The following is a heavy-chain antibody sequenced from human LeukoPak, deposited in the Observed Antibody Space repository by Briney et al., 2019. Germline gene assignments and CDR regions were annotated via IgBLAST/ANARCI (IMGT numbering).Heavy chain of an antibody. D-gene: IGHD5-24*01. CDR2: IYSGGST. J-gene: IGHJ4*02. V-gene: IGHV3-66*02. CDR3: ARVGERWLQLPDY. Sequence: PGGSLRLSCAASGFTVSSNYMSWVRQAPGKGLEGVSVIYSGGSTYYADSVKGRFTISRDNSKNTLYLQMNSLRAEDTAVYYCARVGERWLQLPDYWGQGTLVTVSS. CDR1: GFTVSSNY.